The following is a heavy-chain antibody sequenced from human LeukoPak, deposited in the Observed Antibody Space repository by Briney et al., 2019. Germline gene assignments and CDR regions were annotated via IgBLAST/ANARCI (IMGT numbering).Heavy chain of an antibody. V-gene: IGHV1-24*01. J-gene: IGHJ4*02. CDR3: ATGGPWDLLKY. CDR1: GDALTELS. Sequence: ASVKVSCKVSGDALTELSTHWVRQAPGKGLEWMGGFDPEHGEMIYAQKLQGRVTMTEDRSTDTAYMELSSLRSEDTAVYYCATGGPWDLLKYWGQGTLVTVSS. CDR2: FDPEHGEM. D-gene: IGHD3-9*01.